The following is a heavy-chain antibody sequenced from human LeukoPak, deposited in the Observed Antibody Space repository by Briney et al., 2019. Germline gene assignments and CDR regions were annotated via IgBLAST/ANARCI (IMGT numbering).Heavy chain of an antibody. V-gene: IGHV5-51*01. CDR2: IYVGDSDT. Sequence: GESLKISCKGSGYSFTSYWIGWVRQMPGKGLEWMGIIYVGDSDTRYSPSFQGRVTISADKSMSTAYLQWSSLKASDTAMYYCARGGDYFDSSGSRFDYWGQGTLVTVSS. CDR3: ARGGDYFDSSGSRFDY. J-gene: IGHJ4*02. D-gene: IGHD3-22*01. CDR1: GYSFTSYW.